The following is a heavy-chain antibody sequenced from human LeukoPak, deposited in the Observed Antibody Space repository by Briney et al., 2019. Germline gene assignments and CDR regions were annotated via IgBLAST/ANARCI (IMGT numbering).Heavy chain of an antibody. CDR1: GGSISSGGYY. CDR2: IYYSGST. Sequence: PSETLSLTCTVSGGSISSGGYYWSWIRQHPGKGLEWIGYIYYSGSTYYNPSLKSRVTISVDTSKNQFSLKLSSVTAADTAVYYCARAVWRQNAFDIWGQGTMVTVSS. V-gene: IGHV4-31*03. J-gene: IGHJ3*02. CDR3: ARAVWRQNAFDI. D-gene: IGHD1-1*01.